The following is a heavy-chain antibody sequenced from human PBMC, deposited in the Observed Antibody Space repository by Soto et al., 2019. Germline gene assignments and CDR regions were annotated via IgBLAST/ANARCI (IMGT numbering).Heavy chain of an antibody. CDR1: GGAFSSVD. V-gene: IGHV1-69*01. D-gene: IGHD2-15*01. CDR2: IIPLFGTT. J-gene: IGHJ6*02. Sequence: QVQLVQSGAEVKKPGSAVKVSCKASGGAFSSVDISWVRQAPGQGLDWMGGIIPLFGTTNYAEKFQGRGTITADASTSTAFMELSILTPEDTAVHYCVRGLTEGYYGVEVWGQGTTVIVSS. CDR3: VRGLTEGYYGVEV.